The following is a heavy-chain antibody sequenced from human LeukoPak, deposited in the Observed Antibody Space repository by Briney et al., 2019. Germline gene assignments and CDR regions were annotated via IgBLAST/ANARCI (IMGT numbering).Heavy chain of an antibody. V-gene: IGHV3-23*01. CDR3: AKSFSEWFALGDI. J-gene: IGHJ3*02. CDR1: GFTFRSYA. CDR2: VSGSGGGT. Sequence: GGSLRLSCAASGFTFRSYAMRWVGQAPGKGVEWVSGVSGSGGGTYYADSVKGRFTISRDNSKITLYLQMNSLRAEDTAVYYCAKSFSEWFALGDIWGQGTMVTVSS. D-gene: IGHD3-10*01.